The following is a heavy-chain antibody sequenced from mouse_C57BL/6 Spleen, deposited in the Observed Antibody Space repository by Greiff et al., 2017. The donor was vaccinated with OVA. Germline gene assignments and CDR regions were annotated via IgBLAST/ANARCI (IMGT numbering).Heavy chain of an antibody. CDR1: GYTFTSYW. CDR2: IHPNSGST. CDR3: ATYDYDGFAY. D-gene: IGHD2-4*01. J-gene: IGHJ3*01. Sequence: QVQLQQPGAELVKPGASVKLSCKASGYTFTSYWMHWVKQRPGQGLEWIGMIHPNSGSTNYNEKFKSKATLTVDKSSSTAYLQLSSLTSEDSAVYYCATYDYDGFAYWGQGTLVTVSA. V-gene: IGHV1-64*01.